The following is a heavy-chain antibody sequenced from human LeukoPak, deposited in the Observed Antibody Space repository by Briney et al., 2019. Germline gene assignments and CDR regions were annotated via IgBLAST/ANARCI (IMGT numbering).Heavy chain of an antibody. J-gene: IGHJ4*02. CDR2: ISAYNGDT. CDR1: GYTFSTYG. V-gene: IGHV1-18*01. D-gene: IGHD6-19*01. Sequence: ASVKVSCKASGYTFSTYGISWVRQAPGQGREGMGWISAYNGDTNYAQKSQDRGTITTDTSTSTAYMELTSLTSDDTAVYYCARDKDLGAVAGTFDYWGQGTLVTVSS. CDR3: ARDKDLGAVAGTFDY.